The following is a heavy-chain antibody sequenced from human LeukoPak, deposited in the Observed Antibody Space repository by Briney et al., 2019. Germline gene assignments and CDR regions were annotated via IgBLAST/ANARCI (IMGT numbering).Heavy chain of an antibody. V-gene: IGHV3-53*01. J-gene: IGHJ3*02. CDR2: IYSGGST. CDR1: GFTVSSNY. D-gene: IGHD6-13*01. Sequence: GGSLRLSCAASGFTVSSNYMSWVRQAPGKGLEWVSVIYSGGSTYYADSVKGRFTISRDNSKNTLYLQMNSLRAEDTAVYYCARDRLAAAGNAFDIWGQGTMVTVSS. CDR3: ARDRLAAAGNAFDI.